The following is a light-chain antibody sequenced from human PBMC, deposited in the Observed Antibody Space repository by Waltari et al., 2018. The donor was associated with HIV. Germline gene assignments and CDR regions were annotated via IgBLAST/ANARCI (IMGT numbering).Light chain of an antibody. CDR2: GAF. CDR3: QQYGSSPIT. J-gene: IGKJ5*01. Sequence: EIVLTQSPGNLSLSPGERATLSCRASQSVSTNYLAWYQQKPGQAARLLISGAFSRATDIPDRFSGTGSGTEFTLSISRLEPEDFAVYYCQQYGSSPITFGQGTRLEIK. CDR1: QSVSTNY. V-gene: IGKV3-20*01.